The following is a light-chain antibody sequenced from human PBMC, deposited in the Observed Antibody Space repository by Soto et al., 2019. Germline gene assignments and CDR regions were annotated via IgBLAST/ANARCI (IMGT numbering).Light chain of an antibody. CDR1: SSDVGGYNY. CDR3: ISYTNVNTLV. V-gene: IGLV2-14*01. J-gene: IGLJ2*01. Sequence: QSALTQPASVSGSPGQSITNSCTGTSSDVGGYNYVSWYQQHPGKATKLMIYEVTTRPSGVSNRFSGSKSGTRASLTISGLQPEDEADYYCISYTNVNTLVFGGGTKLTVL. CDR2: EVT.